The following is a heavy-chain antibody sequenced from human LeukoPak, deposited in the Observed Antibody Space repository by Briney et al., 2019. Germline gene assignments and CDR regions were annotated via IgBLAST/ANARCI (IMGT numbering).Heavy chain of an antibody. J-gene: IGHJ4*02. CDR2: IGSSGRTI. CDR3: ARAGGIYLGEFNY. D-gene: IGHD1-26*01. Sequence: GGSLRLSCAASGFIFSDYYMSWIRQAPGKGLEWVSYIGSSGRTIYYADSVKGRFTISRDNAKNSLFLQMNTLKAEDTAVYYCARAGGIYLGEFNYWGQGTLVTVSS. V-gene: IGHV3-11*01. CDR1: GFIFSDYY.